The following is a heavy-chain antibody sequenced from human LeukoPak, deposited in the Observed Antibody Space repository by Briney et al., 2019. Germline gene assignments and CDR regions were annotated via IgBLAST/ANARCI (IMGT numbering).Heavy chain of an antibody. Sequence: ASVKVSCKASGYTFTGYYMHWVRQAPGQGLEWMGWINPNSGGTNYAQKFQGRVTMTRDTSISTAYMELSRLISDDTAVYYCARDGPVAGSHMDVWGKGTTVTVSS. D-gene: IGHD6-19*01. CDR1: GYTFTGYY. V-gene: IGHV1-2*02. CDR3: ARDGPVAGSHMDV. J-gene: IGHJ6*03. CDR2: INPNSGGT.